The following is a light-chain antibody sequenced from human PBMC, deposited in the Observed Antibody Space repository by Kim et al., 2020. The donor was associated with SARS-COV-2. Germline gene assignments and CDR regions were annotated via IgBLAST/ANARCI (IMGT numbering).Light chain of an antibody. Sequence: VTISCHRSRGSLASNDVQWYQQRPGRSPTTVIYEDNQRPSGVPDRFSGSIDSSSNSASLTISGLKTEDEADYYCQSYDSSTLNWVLGGGTQLTVL. CDR2: EDN. CDR3: QSYDSSTLNWV. V-gene: IGLV6-57*01. CDR1: RGSLASND. J-gene: IGLJ3*02.